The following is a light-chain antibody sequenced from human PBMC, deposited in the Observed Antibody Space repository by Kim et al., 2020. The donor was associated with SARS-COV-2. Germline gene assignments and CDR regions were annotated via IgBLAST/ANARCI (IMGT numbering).Light chain of an antibody. CDR1: SSNIGTAYA. Sequence: QSVLTQPPSVSGAPGQRVTISCTGNSSNIGTAYAVHWYQQLPGTAPKLLIYGNNNRPSGVPDRFSGSKSGSSASLAIAGLQAEDEADYYCQSYDRSLRGSRVFGGGTQLTVL. V-gene: IGLV1-40*01. J-gene: IGLJ2*01. CDR2: GNN. CDR3: QSYDRSLRGSRV.